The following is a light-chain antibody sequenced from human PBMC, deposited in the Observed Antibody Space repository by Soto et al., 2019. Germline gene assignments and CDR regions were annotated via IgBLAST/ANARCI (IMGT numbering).Light chain of an antibody. CDR2: DAS. CDR3: QQYNSYWT. CDR1: QTIATW. Sequence: DIQMTQSPSTLSASLGDRVTITCLASQTIATWLAWYQQKPGTAPKLLIYDASTLEGGVPSRFSGSGSGTEFTLAISGLQADDFATYYCQQYNSYWTFGQGTKV. V-gene: IGKV1-5*01. J-gene: IGKJ1*01.